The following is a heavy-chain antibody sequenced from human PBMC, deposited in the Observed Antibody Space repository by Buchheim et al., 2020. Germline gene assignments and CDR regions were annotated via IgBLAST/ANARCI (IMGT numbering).Heavy chain of an antibody. CDR2: MNEDGSTT. V-gene: IGHV3-74*01. CDR3: VKDMFGNLDY. Sequence: EVQLVESGGGLVQPGGSLRLSCAASGFTLSSYWXHWVRQVPGKGLVWVSRMNEDGSTTDYADSVKGRFTXSRDNAKNTLYVEMNSLRAEDTAVYYCVKDMFGNLDYWGQGTL. D-gene: IGHD3-10*02. CDR1: GFTLSSYW. J-gene: IGHJ4*02.